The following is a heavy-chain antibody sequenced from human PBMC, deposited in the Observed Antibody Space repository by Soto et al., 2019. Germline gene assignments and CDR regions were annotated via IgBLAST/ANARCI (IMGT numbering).Heavy chain of an antibody. D-gene: IGHD1-1*01. J-gene: IGHJ4*02. Sequence: CAASGFTFSSSWMHWVRHAPGEGLVWVSYIKPDGSRTKDADSVKGRFTISRDNARNTRYLRMNSLRAEDTAGYYCARDNNWSYDSWGRGTLVTVSS. CDR1: GFTFSSSW. V-gene: IGHV3-74*03. CDR2: IKPDGSRT. CDR3: ARDNNWSYDS.